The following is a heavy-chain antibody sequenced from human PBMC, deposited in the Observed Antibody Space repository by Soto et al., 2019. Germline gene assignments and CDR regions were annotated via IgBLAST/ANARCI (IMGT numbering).Heavy chain of an antibody. CDR2: INHSGST. CDR3: ARGMGALIWFGELKLYGMDV. Sequence: PSETLSLTCAVYGGSFSGYYWSWIRQPPGKGLEWIGEINHSGSTNYNPSLKSRVTISVDTSKNQFSLKLSSVTAADTAVYYCARGMGALIWFGELKLYGMDVWGQGTTVT. CDR1: GGSFSGYY. D-gene: IGHD3-10*01. V-gene: IGHV4-34*01. J-gene: IGHJ6*02.